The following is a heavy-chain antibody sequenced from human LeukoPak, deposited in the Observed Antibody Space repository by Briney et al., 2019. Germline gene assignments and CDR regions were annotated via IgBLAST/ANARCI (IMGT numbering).Heavy chain of an antibody. CDR1: GYSISSGYY. J-gene: IGHJ4*02. D-gene: IGHD5-18*01. V-gene: IGHV4-38-2*02. CDR3: ARGAGGIQLWSRFDN. CDR2: IYHSGST. Sequence: SETLSLTCTVSGYSISSGYYWGWIRQPPGKGLEWIGSIYHSGSTYYNPSLKSRVFISVDTSEHQFSLYLSSVTAADTAVYYCARGAGGIQLWSRFDNWGQGTLVTVSS.